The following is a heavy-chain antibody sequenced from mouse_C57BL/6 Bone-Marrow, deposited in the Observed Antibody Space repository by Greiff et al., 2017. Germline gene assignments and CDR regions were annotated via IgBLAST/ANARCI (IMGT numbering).Heavy chain of an antibody. CDR2: LDPENGDT. CDR3: NTATGTGTWFAY. V-gene: IGHV14-4*01. D-gene: IGHD4-1*01. Sequence: VQLQQSGAELVRPGASVKLSCTASGFNIKDDYMPWVKQRPEQGLEWIGWLDPENGDTEYASKFQGKATITSDTSSNTANLQLSSLTSEDSAVYCCNTATGTGTWFAYWGQGTLVTVSA. J-gene: IGHJ3*01. CDR1: GFNIKDDY.